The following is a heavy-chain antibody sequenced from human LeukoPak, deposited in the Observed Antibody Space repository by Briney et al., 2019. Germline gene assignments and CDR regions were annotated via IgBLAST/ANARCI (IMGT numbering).Heavy chain of an antibody. D-gene: IGHD3-9*01. V-gene: IGHV4-34*01. CDR1: GGSFSGYY. Sequence: SETLSLTCAVYGGSFSGYYWSWIRQPPGKGLEWIGEINHSGSTNYNPSLKSRVTISVDTSKNQFSLKLSSVTAADTAVYYCARGTLYYDILTGYQPPFDYWGRGTLVTVSS. CDR2: INHSGST. CDR3: ARGTLYYDILTGYQPPFDY. J-gene: IGHJ4*02.